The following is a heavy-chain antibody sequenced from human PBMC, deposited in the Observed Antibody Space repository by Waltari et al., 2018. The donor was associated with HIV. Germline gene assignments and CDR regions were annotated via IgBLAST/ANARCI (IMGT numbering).Heavy chain of an antibody. CDR2: IDGRGDX. CDR3: AGTYTYGVVFEY. V-gene: IGHV4-4*02. J-gene: IGHJ4*02. CDR1: GGSISNTNW. Sequence: QVQLQESGPGLVKPSETLSLTCDVSGGSISNTNWWNWVRQPPGKGLEWLGEIDGRGDXSYNPSLKSRVTMSVDTSKNQFSLKLNSLTAADTAIYYCAGTYTYGVVFEYWGQGTLVTVSS. D-gene: IGHD2-8*01.